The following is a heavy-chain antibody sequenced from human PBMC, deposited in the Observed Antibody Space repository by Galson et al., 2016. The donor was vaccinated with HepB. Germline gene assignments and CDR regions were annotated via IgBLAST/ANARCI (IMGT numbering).Heavy chain of an antibody. CDR1: GYTFTSYD. CDR3: ARVEYASSTGANRFDY. V-gene: IGHV1-8*02. J-gene: IGHJ4*02. D-gene: IGHD6-6*01. Sequence: SVKVSCKASGYTFTSYDIHWVRQATGQGLEWMGWMNPNSGNTGYAQKFQGRVTLTRSTSKSTVYMELSSLRSEDMAMYYCARVEYASSTGANRFDYWGQGTLVPVPS. CDR2: MNPNSGNT.